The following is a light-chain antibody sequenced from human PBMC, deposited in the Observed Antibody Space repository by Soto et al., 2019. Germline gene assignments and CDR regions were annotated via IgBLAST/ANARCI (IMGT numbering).Light chain of an antibody. CDR3: CSYAGSSTYV. Sequence: QSALTQPASVSGSPGQSITLSCTGTKNDVGFYKYVSWYQRHPGSAPTLLIFEDGQRPSGVSSRFSASKSGNTASLTISGLQAEDEAEYTCCSYAGSSTYVFGSGTKVTVL. CDR2: EDG. V-gene: IGLV2-23*01. J-gene: IGLJ1*01. CDR1: KNDVGFYKY.